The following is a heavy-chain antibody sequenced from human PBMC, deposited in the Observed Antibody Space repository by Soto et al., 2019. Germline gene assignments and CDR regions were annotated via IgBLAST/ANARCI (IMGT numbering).Heavy chain of an antibody. V-gene: IGHV3-9*01. D-gene: IGHD3-3*01. CDR2: ITWNSRVL. CDR3: AKGRYDFWSPYYFDS. Sequence: GGSLRLSCVGTGLNFDDFAMHWVRQAPGKGLEWVSGITWNSRVLAYADSVKGRFTISRDNARNSLYLQMDSLRDEDTALYYCAKGRYDFWSPYYFDSWGQGTLVTVS. CDR1: GLNFDDFA. J-gene: IGHJ4*02.